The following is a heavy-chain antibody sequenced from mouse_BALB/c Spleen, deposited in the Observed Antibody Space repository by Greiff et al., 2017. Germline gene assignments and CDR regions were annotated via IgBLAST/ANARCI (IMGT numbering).Heavy chain of an antibody. CDR1: GYTFTDYA. CDR3: ASPDYDMTY. D-gene: IGHD2-4*01. J-gene: IGHJ3*01. Sequence: VKLVESGAELVRPGVSVKISCKGSGYTFTDYAMHWVKQSHAKSLEWIGVISTYYGDASYNQKFKGKATMTVDKSSSTAYMELARLTSEDSAIYYCASPDYDMTYWGQGTLVTVSA. V-gene: IGHV1S137*01. CDR2: ISTYYGDA.